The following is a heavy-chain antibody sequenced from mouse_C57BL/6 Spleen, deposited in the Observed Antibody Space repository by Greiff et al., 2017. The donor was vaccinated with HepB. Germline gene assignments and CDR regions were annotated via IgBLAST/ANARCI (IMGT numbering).Heavy chain of an antibody. D-gene: IGHD1-1*01. CDR2: ISYDGSN. CDR3: ARERVDYGSNFDY. CDR1: GYSITSGYY. Sequence: EVKLLESGPGLVKPSQSLSLTCSVTGYSITSGYYWNWIRQFPGNKLEWMGYISYDGSNNYNPSLKNRISITRDTSKNQFFLKLNSVTTEDTATYYCARERVDYGSNFDYWGQGTTLTVSS. J-gene: IGHJ2*01. V-gene: IGHV3-6*01.